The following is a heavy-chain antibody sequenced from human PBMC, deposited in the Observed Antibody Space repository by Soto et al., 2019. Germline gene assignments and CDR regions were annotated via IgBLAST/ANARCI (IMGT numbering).Heavy chain of an antibody. Sequence: GGSLRLSCAASGFTFSSYGMHWVRQAPGKGLEWVAVISYDGSNKYYADSVKGRFTISRDNSKNTLYLQMNSLRAEDTAVYYCKIVPAASWFDPWGQGTLVTVSS. D-gene: IGHD2-2*01. V-gene: IGHV3-30*03. CDR1: GFTFSSYG. J-gene: IGHJ5*02. CDR3: KIVPAASWFDP. CDR2: ISYDGSNK.